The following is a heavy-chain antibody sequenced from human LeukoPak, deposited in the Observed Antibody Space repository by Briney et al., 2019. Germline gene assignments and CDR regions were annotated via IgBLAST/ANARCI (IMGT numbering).Heavy chain of an antibody. V-gene: IGHV4-39*01. CDR2: IYYSGST. CDR3: ARNIAAAGTFGWFDP. Sequence: SETLSLTCTVSGGSINSSSYFWGWIRQPPGKGLEWIGSIYYSGSTYYNPSLKSRVTISVDTSKNQFSLKLSSVTAADTAVYYCARNIAAAGTFGWFDPWGQGTLVTVSS. CDR1: GGSINSSSYF. J-gene: IGHJ5*02. D-gene: IGHD6-13*01.